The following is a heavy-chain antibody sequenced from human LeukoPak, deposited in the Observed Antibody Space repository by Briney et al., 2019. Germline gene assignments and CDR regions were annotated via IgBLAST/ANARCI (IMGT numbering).Heavy chain of an antibody. V-gene: IGHV1-69*13. CDR3: AREDRSGLVYDY. CDR2: IIPIFGTA. CDR1: GGTFSSYA. D-gene: IGHD6-19*01. J-gene: IGHJ4*02. Sequence: SVKVSCKASGGTFSSYAISWVRQAPGQGLEWMGGIIPIFGTANYAQKFQGRVTITADESTSTAYMELSSLRSEDTAVYYCAREDRSGLVYDYWGQGTLVTVSS.